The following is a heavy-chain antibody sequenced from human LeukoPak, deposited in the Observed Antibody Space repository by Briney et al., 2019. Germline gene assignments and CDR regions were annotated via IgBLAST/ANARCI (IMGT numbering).Heavy chain of an antibody. CDR1: IDSITNYY. V-gene: IGHV4-59*01. J-gene: IGHJ4*02. CDR3: AREKGIAAAGALEY. Sequence: SETLSLTCSVPIDSITNYYWSWIRQPPGKGLEWIGFIYHSGNTNYNPSLTTRVTMSVDTSKTQITLRLSSVTAADTAVYYCAREKGIAAAGALEYWGQGIPVTVSS. D-gene: IGHD6-13*01. CDR2: IYHSGNT.